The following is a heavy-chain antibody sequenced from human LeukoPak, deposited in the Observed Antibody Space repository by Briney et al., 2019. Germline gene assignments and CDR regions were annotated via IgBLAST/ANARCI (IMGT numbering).Heavy chain of an antibody. V-gene: IGHV4-39*07. D-gene: IGHD6-6*01. Sequence: SSETLSLTCTVSGGSISSSSYYWGWIRQPPGKGLEWIGSIYYSGSTYYNPSLKSRVTISVDTSKNQFSLKLSSVTAADTAVYYCASGAAARPRVNYYYYYMDVWGKGTTVTVSS. J-gene: IGHJ6*03. CDR1: GGSISSSSYY. CDR3: ASGAAARPRVNYYYYYMDV. CDR2: IYYSGST.